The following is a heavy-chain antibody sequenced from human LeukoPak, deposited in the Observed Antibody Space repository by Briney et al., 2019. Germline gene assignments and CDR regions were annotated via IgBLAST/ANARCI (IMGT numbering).Heavy chain of an antibody. J-gene: IGHJ5*02. Sequence: GESLRLSCAASGFTFSSYSMNWVRQAPGKGLEWVSYISSGSNTIYYADSVKGRFTISRDNAKNSLYLQMNSLRAEDTAMYYCARDGWFGDYNWFDPWGQGTLVTVSS. V-gene: IGHV3-48*01. D-gene: IGHD3-10*01. CDR3: ARDGWFGDYNWFDP. CDR2: ISSGSNTI. CDR1: GFTFSSYS.